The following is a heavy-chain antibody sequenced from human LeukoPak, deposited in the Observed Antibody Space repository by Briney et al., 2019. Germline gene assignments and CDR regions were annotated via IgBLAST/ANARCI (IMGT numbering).Heavy chain of an antibody. CDR2: ISGSGGST. CDR1: GLTFSSYS. Sequence: GGSLRLSCAASGLTFSSYSMNWVRQAPGKGLEWLSAISGSGGSTYYADSVKGRFTISRDNSKNTLYLQMNSLRAEDTAVYYCAKQRRLLYYMDVWGKGTTVTVSS. D-gene: IGHD2-15*01. V-gene: IGHV3-23*01. J-gene: IGHJ6*03. CDR3: AKQRRLLYYMDV.